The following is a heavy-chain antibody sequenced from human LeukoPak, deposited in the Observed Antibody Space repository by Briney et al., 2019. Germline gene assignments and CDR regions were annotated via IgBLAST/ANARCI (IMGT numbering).Heavy chain of an antibody. Sequence: GGSLRLSCAISGFIFNTNGMNWVRQSPGKGLEWLATIAGGDESTYYADSVKGRFAISRDNSKNTVFLHMDSLRVEDTALYYCARGVYWSLDYWGQGTPVTVSS. D-gene: IGHD1-1*01. CDR3: ARGVYWSLDY. CDR1: GFIFNTNG. V-gene: IGHV3-23*01. CDR2: IAGGDEST. J-gene: IGHJ4*02.